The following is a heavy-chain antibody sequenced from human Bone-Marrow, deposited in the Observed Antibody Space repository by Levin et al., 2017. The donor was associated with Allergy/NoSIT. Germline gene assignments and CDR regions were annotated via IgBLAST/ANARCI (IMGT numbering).Heavy chain of an antibody. V-gene: IGHV3-30*18. Sequence: GGSLRLSCAASGFTFSSYGMHWVRQAPGKGLEWVAVISYDGSNKYYADSVKGRFTISRDNSKNTLYLQMNSLRAEDTAVYYCAKPHLSDYYDSSGVPVYFDYWGQGTLVTVSS. CDR2: ISYDGSNK. CDR3: AKPHLSDYYDSSGVPVYFDY. D-gene: IGHD3-22*01. J-gene: IGHJ4*02. CDR1: GFTFSSYG.